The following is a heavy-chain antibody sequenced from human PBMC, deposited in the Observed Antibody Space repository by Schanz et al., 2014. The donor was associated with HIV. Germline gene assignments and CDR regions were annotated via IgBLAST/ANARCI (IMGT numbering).Heavy chain of an antibody. CDR1: GSTFSGYF. V-gene: IGHV1-2*02. D-gene: IGHD3-3*01. Sequence: QVQLVQSGAEVKKPGASVKVSCKASGSTFSGYFIHWLRQAPGQGLEWMGWVNPNSGGTKYVQKFQGRVTMTRDTSISTAYVDLSRLTSDDTAVYYCARGDRDDFWSGAAIWGQGTLVTVSS. CDR2: VNPNSGGT. J-gene: IGHJ4*02. CDR3: ARGDRDDFWSGAAI.